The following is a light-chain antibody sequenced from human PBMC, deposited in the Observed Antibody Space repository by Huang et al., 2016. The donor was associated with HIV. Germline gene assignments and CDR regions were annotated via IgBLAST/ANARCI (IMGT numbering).Light chain of an antibody. CDR2: AAS. CDR1: QSISSY. V-gene: IGKV1-39*01. J-gene: IGKJ2*01. Sequence: DIQMTQSPSSLSASVGERVTITCRASQSISSYLIWYQQKPGKAPKLLIYAASSLQSGVPSRFSGSGSGTDFTLTISSLQPEDFATYYCQQSYSTLRYTFGQGTKLEIK. CDR3: QQSYSTLRYT.